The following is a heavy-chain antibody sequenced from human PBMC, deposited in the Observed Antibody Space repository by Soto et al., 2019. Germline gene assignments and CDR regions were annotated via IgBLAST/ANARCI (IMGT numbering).Heavy chain of an antibody. CDR2: VSLGGST. V-gene: IGHV3-23*01. J-gene: IGHJ4*02. CDR3: AKRRGAGADCDY. Sequence: PGGSVTRTGSGSGVTETRSGIAWVRQGPGKGLEWLAVVSLGGSTHYADSVRGRFTISRDNSKNTLSLQMNSLTAEDTAVYFCAKRRGAGADCDYWGQGALVTVSS. CDR1: GVTETRSG. D-gene: IGHD2-15*01.